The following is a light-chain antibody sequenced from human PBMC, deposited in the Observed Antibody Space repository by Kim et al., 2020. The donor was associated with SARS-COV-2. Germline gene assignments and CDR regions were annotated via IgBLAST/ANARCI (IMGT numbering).Light chain of an antibody. V-gene: IGLV2-8*01. CDR1: SSDVGGYNY. CDR2: EVI. Sequence: QSALTQPPSASGSPGQSVTISCTGTSSDVGGYNYVSWYQQHPGKAPKLIIYEVIKRPSGVPDRFSGSKSGNTASLTVSGLQADDEADYYCSSYAASYTILFGGGTKVTVL. J-gene: IGLJ2*01. CDR3: SSYAASYTIL.